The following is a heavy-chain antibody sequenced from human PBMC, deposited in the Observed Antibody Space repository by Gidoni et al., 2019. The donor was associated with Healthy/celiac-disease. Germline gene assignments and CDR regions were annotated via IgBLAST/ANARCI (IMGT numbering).Heavy chain of an antibody. Sequence: VQLQESGPGLVKPSETLSLTRTVSGGSITSYHWSWIRQPPGKGLEWIGYIYYSGSTNYNPSLKSRVTISVDTTKNQFSLKLSSVPAADTAVYCCARVKYCSSTSCYLNNWFDPWGQGTLVTVSS. CDR2: IYYSGST. V-gene: IGHV4-59*01. D-gene: IGHD2-2*01. CDR1: GGSITSYH. CDR3: ARVKYCSSTSCYLNNWFDP. J-gene: IGHJ5*02.